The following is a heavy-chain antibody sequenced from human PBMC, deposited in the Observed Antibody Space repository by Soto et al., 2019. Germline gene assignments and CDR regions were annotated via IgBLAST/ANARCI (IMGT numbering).Heavy chain of an antibody. D-gene: IGHD1-26*01. V-gene: IGHV4-34*01. Sequence: PXETLCLTGAVYGGSFSGYYWSWIRQPPGKGLEWIGEINHSGSTNYNPSLKSRVTISVDTSKNQFSLKLSSVTAADTAVYYCARAHSGSYYFVYWGQGTLVTVSS. J-gene: IGHJ4*02. CDR1: GGSFSGYY. CDR3: ARAHSGSYYFVY. CDR2: INHSGST.